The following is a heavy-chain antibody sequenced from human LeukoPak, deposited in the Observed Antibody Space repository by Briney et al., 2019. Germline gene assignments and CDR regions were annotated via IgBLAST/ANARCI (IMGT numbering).Heavy chain of an antibody. D-gene: IGHD5-24*01. CDR2: IYYSGST. CDR1: GDSIRSYY. J-gene: IGHJ5*02. V-gene: IGHV4-59*01. Sequence: SETLSLTCAVSGDSIRSYYWSWIRQPPGEGLEWIGYIYYSGSTNYNPSLKSRVTISVDTSKNQFSLKLSPVTAADTAVYYCAREEIRSWFDPWGQGTLVTVSS. CDR3: AREEIRSWFDP.